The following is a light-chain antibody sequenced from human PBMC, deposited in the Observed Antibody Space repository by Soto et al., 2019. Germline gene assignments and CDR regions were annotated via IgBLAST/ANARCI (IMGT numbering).Light chain of an antibody. V-gene: IGLV2-8*01. J-gene: IGLJ1*01. CDR2: EVT. Sequence: QSALTQPPSASGSPGQSVTISCTGTSRDVGRYNFVYWYQQHPGKAPKLMIFEVTKRLSGVPDRFAGSKSVNTASLTVSGHQAEDESDYYCSSLAAYYSNHYVFGTGTKVTVL. CDR1: SRDVGRYNF. CDR3: SSLAAYYSNHYV.